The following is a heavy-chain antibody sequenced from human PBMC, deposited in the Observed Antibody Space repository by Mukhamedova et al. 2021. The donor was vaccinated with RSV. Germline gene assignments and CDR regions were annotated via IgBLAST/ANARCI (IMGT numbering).Heavy chain of an antibody. J-gene: IGHJ3*02. CDR2: INPSGGGT. CDR3: ARGSRGSHREDGFDI. Sequence: GLEWMGVINPSGGGTSYAQKFQGRVTMTRDTSTSTVYMELSSLRSDDTAVYYCARGSRGSHREDGFDIWGQGTLVTVSS. D-gene: IGHD3-16*02. V-gene: IGHV1-46*01.